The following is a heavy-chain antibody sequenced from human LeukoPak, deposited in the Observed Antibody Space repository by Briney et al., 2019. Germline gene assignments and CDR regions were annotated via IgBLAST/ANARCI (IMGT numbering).Heavy chain of an antibody. J-gene: IGHJ4*02. CDR3: ARHSEVAAGTPFYY. CDR2: IYYSGST. CDR1: GGSISSYY. Sequence: SETLSLTCTVSGGSISSYYWSWIRQPPGKGLEWIGYIYYSGSTNYNPSLKSRVTISVDTSKNQFSLKPSSVTAADTAVYYCARHSEVAAGTPFYYWGQGTLVTVSS. D-gene: IGHD6-19*01. V-gene: IGHV4-59*08.